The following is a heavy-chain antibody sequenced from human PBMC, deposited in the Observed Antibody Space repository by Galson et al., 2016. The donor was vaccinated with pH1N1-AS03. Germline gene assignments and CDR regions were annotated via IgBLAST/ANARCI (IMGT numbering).Heavy chain of an antibody. V-gene: IGHV3-23*01. D-gene: IGHD5-24*01. J-gene: IGHJ3*02. CDR2: ISDSGGTT. CDR1: GFRFSNHA. Sequence: SLSLSCAASGFRFSNHAMSWVRQAPGKGLDWVSTISDSGGTTYHGDSVKGRFTTSRDNSQNTLYLHMNSLRAEDTALYYCATVSTEMDDAFDIWGRGTMVTVSS. CDR3: ATVSTEMDDAFDI.